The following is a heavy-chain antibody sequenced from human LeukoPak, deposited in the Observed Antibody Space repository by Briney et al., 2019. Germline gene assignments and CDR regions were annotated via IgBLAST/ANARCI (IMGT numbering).Heavy chain of an antibody. CDR2: TIGSGGST. CDR3: ATAGCTDGICYLDY. CDR1: GFTFSSYA. V-gene: IGHV3-23*01. J-gene: IGHJ4*02. D-gene: IGHD2-8*01. Sequence: GGSLRLSCAGSGFTFSSYAMTWVRQAPGKGLEWVSGTIGSGGSTYYADSVNGRFTMSRDNSKNTLYLQMNSLRAEDTAVYYCATAGCTDGICYLDYWGQGTLVTASS.